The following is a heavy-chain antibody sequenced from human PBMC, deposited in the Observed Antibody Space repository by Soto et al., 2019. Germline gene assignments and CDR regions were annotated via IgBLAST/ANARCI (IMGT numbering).Heavy chain of an antibody. J-gene: IGHJ4*02. D-gene: IGHD3-16*01. CDR3: SGRPDLGGGPFDF. CDR1: GYRFTTQP. Sequence: QVQLVQSGAEVKKPGASVKVSCKASGYRFTTQPIHWVRQAPGQGLEWMGWINSGNGYIQYSQKFQGRVTITREPSASTAYMELSSLRSEDTGIDYWSGRPDLGGGPFDFWGQGTLVTISS. CDR2: INSGNGYI. V-gene: IGHV1-3*01.